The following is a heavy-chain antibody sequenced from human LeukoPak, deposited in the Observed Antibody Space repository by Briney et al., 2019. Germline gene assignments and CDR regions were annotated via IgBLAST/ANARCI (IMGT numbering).Heavy chain of an antibody. CDR1: GFTFSSHW. J-gene: IGHJ3*02. V-gene: IGHV3-74*03. D-gene: IGHD3-9*01. CDR2: INGDGSNT. CDR3: ARTYYDILTGLSPRAFDI. Sequence: GGSLRLSCAASGFTFSSHWMHWVRQAPGKGLVWVSRINGDGSNTTYADSVKGRFTISRDNAKNTLYLQMNSLRAEDTAVYYCARTYYDILTGLSPRAFDIWGQGTMVTVSS.